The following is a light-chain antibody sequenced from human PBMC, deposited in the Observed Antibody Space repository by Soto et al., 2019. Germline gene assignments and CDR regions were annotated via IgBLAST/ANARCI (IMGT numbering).Light chain of an antibody. CDR2: GAS. Sequence: EIVLTQSPGTLSLSPGERATLSCRASQSVSSSYLAWYQQKPGQAPRLLIYGASSRATGIPDRFSGSGSGTAFTLTISRLEPEDFAVYSCQQYGSSPRTFAQGTKVEIK. J-gene: IGKJ1*01. V-gene: IGKV3-20*01. CDR3: QQYGSSPRT. CDR1: QSVSSSY.